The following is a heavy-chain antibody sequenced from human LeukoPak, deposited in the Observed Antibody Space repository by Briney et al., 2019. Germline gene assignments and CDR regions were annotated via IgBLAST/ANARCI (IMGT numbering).Heavy chain of an antibody. CDR2: INHSGST. Sequence: ASETLSLTCAVYGGSFSVYYWNWIRQPPGKGLEWIGEINHSGSTDYNPSLKSRVTISVDASKNQFSLKLSSVTAADTALYYCASAHTMTTGFDYWGQGTLVTVSS. V-gene: IGHV4-34*01. J-gene: IGHJ4*02. CDR1: GGSFSVYY. D-gene: IGHD4-17*01. CDR3: ASAHTMTTGFDY.